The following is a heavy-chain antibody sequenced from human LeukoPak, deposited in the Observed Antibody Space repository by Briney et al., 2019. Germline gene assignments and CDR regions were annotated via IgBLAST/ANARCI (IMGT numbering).Heavy chain of an antibody. Sequence: PGGSLRLSCAASGFIVSSNYMSWIRQPPVKGLEWIGEINHSGSTNYNPSLKSRVTISVDTSKNQFSLKLSSVTAADTAVYYCARGHRLLWFGELFRGETPYFDYWGQGTLVTVSS. CDR2: INHSGST. J-gene: IGHJ4*02. CDR1: GFIVSSNY. CDR3: ARGHRLLWFGELFRGETPYFDY. D-gene: IGHD3-10*01. V-gene: IGHV4-34*01.